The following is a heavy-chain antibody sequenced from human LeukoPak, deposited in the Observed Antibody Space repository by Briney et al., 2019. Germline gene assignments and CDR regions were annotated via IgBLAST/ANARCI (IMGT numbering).Heavy chain of an antibody. CDR2: IWYDGSNK. CDR3: ARGLHYYDSSGYYSDYYYYYGMDV. D-gene: IGHD3-22*01. Sequence: GGSLRLSCAASGFSFSTFAMHWVRQAPGKGLEWVAVIWYDGSNKYYADSVKGRFTISRDNSKNTLYLQMNSLRAEDTAVYYCARGLHYYDSSGYYSDYYYYYGMDVWGQGTTVTVSS. J-gene: IGHJ6*02. CDR1: GFSFSTFA. V-gene: IGHV3-33*08.